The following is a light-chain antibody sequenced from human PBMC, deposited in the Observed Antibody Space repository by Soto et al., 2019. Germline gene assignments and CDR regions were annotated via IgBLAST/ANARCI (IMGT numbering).Light chain of an antibody. J-gene: IGLJ2*01. Sequence: QSALTQPASVSGSPGQSITISCTGTSSDVGDHNSVSWYQQQPGKAAKLMIYAVSNRPSGVYHRLSGSNSGNTASLTISGLQAEYAADYCCSSYTTSTTVIFGGGTKLAVL. CDR1: SSDVGDHNS. CDR2: AVS. CDR3: SSYTTSTTVI. V-gene: IGLV2-14*03.